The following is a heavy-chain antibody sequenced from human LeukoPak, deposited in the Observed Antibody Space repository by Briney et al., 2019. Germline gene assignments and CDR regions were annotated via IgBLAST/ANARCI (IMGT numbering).Heavy chain of an antibody. Sequence: SETLSLTCTASGGSISSYYWSWIRQPPGKGLEWIGYIYYSGSTNYNPSLKSRVTISVDTSKNQFSLKLSSVTAADTAVYYCARDRTGLDYWGQGTLVTVSS. J-gene: IGHJ4*02. CDR2: IYYSGST. D-gene: IGHD1-1*01. V-gene: IGHV4-59*01. CDR1: GGSISSYY. CDR3: ARDRTGLDY.